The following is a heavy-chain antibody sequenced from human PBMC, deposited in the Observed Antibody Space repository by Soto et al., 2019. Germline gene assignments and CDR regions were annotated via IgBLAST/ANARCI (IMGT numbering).Heavy chain of an antibody. V-gene: IGHV4-39*01. CDR2: IYYSGST. Sequence: SETLSLTCTVSGASISSYYWGWIRQPPGKGLEWIGSIYYSGSTYYNPSLKSRVTISVDTSKNQFSLKLSSVTAADTAVYYCARQVILWFGELANFDYWGQGTLVTVSS. D-gene: IGHD3-10*01. J-gene: IGHJ4*02. CDR3: ARQVILWFGELANFDY. CDR1: GASISSYY.